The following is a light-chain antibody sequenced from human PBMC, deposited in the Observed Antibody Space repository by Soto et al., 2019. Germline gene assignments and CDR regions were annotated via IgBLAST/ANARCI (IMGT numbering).Light chain of an antibody. CDR2: DAS. CDR3: QQFNSYPVT. J-gene: IGKJ5*01. V-gene: IGKV1-13*02. Sequence: AIQLTQSPSSLSASVGDRVTITCRASQGISSALAWYQQKPRKAPKLLIYDASSLESGVPSRFSGSGSGTDFTLTISSLQPEDFATYYCQQFNSYPVTFGQGTRLEIK. CDR1: QGISSA.